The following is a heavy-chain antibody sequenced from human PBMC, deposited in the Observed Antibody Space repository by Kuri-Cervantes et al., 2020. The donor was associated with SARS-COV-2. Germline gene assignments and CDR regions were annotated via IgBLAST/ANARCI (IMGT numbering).Heavy chain of an antibody. V-gene: IGHV2-5*05. CDR3: VRIRAATVIADY. CDR1: GFSLSTSGVG. CDR2: IHWDDDK. J-gene: IGHJ4*02. D-gene: IGHD4-11*01. Sequence: SGPTLVKPTQTLTLTCTFSGFSLSTSGVGVGWIRQPPGKALEWLALIHWDDDKRYGPPLKSRLTITKDTSKNQVVLTMTNMDPVDTATYYCVRIRAATVIADYWGQGTLVTVSS.